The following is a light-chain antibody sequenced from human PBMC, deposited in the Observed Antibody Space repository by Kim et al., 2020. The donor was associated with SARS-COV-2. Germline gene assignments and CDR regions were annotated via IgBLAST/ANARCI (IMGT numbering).Light chain of an antibody. V-gene: IGKV1-27*01. CDR3: QQCKSAPWT. J-gene: IGKJ1*01. CDR2: AAS. Sequence: ASVGDRVTINCRASQGISNYFAWYQQKPGKVPKLLIYAASALQSGVPSRFSGSGSGTDFTLTITSLQPEDVAAYYCQQCKSAPWTFGQGTKVDIK. CDR1: QGISNY.